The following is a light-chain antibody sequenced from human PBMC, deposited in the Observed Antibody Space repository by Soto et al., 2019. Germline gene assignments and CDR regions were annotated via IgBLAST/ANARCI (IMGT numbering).Light chain of an antibody. CDR3: QQYDNWPPWT. CDR1: QNIGSN. CDR2: GAS. Sequence: EIVMTQSPATLSVSPGERATLSCRASQNIGSNLVWYQQIPGQAPRLLIYGASTRATGIPARFSGSGSGTEFTLTISSLLSEDFAVYYCQQYDNWPPWTLGQGTKVEVK. J-gene: IGKJ1*01. V-gene: IGKV3-15*01.